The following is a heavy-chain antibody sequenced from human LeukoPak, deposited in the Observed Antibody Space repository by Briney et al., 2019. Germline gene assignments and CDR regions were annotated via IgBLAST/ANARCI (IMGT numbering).Heavy chain of an antibody. J-gene: IGHJ4*02. V-gene: IGHV1-18*04. CDR1: GYTFTSYG. CDR2: ISAYNGNT. CDR3: ARAPLASGYADY. Sequence: ASVKVSCKASGYTFTSYGISWVRQAPGQGLEWMGWISAYNGNTNYALNLQGRVTMTTDTSTSTAYMELRSLRSDDTAVYYCARAPLASGYADYWGQGTLVTVSS. D-gene: IGHD5-12*01.